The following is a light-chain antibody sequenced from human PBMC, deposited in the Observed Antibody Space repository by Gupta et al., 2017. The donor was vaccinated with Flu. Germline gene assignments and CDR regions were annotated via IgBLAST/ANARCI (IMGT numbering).Light chain of an antibody. CDR1: TIGGKS. CDR2: DDV. V-gene: IGLV3-21*02. CDR3: QVWDSTSNHVV. J-gene: IGLJ2*01. Sequence: SYVLPQPPSPSVAPGQTARTSCAGDTIGGKSVHWHQQKPGQAPVLVVYDDVDRPSGIPERFSGSNSGDTATLTIARVEGGDEADYYCQVWDSTSNHVVFGGGTKLTVL.